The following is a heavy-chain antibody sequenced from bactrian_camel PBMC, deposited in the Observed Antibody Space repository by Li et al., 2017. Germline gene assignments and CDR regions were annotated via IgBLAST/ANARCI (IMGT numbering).Heavy chain of an antibody. V-gene: IGHV3S53*01. D-gene: IGHD3*01. CDR2: FDADGST. CDR1: GDINSNYF. CDR3: AAGQGGTCRVMEITSGY. J-gene: IGHJ6*01. Sequence: HVQLVESGGGSVQAGGSLTLSCAASGDINSNYFMGWFRQAPGKEREGVAAFDADGSTSYADSVKGRFTISKDNAKNTLYLQMNSLNPEDTGTYTCAAGQGGTCRVMEITSGYLGQGTQVTVS.